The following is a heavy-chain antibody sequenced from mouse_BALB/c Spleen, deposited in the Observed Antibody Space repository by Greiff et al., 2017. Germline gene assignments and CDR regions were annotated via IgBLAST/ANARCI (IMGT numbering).Heavy chain of an antibody. Sequence: VHVKQSGPELVKPGASVMISCKDSGYTFTDYNMPWVKQSHGKSLEWIGYIYPYNGGTGYNQKFKSKATLTVDTSSSTAYMALRSLTSEDSAVYYCARSDDGYWFAYWGQGTLVTVSA. CDR1: GYTFTDYN. CDR2: IYPYNGGT. J-gene: IGHJ3*01. V-gene: IGHV1S29*02. CDR3: ARSDDGYWFAY. D-gene: IGHD2-3*01.